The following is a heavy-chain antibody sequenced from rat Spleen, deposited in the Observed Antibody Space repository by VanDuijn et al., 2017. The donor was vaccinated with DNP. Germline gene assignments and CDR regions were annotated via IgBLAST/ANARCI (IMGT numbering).Heavy chain of an antibody. J-gene: IGHJ2*01. CDR3: AGRPPPTRGPFDY. D-gene: IGHD1-4*01. V-gene: IGHV5-31*01. CDR2: ISYNGGTP. Sequence: EVQLVESGGGPVQPGRSLKLSCVASGFTFNNYWMTWIRQAPGKGLEWVATISYNGGTPYYRDSVKGRFTISRDNAQSTLYLQMDSLRSEDTATYYCAGRPPPTRGPFDYWGQGVTVTVSS. CDR1: GFTFNNYW.